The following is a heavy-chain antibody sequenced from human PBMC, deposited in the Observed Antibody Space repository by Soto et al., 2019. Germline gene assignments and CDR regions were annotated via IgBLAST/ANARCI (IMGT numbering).Heavy chain of an antibody. Sequence: GASVKVSCKAAGYTFTSYGISWVRQAPGQGLEWMGWISAYNCNTNYAQKLQGRGTMTTDTSTSTAYMELRSLRSDATAVYYCAREAYYDILTGYYKRNYYYYMDVWGKGTTVTVSS. J-gene: IGHJ6*03. CDR1: GYTFTSYG. CDR3: AREAYYDILTGYYKRNYYYYMDV. CDR2: ISAYNCNT. D-gene: IGHD3-9*01. V-gene: IGHV1-18*01.